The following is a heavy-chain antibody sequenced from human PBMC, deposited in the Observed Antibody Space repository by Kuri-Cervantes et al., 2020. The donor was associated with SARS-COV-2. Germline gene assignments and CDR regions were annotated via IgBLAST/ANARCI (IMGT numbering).Heavy chain of an antibody. CDR3: ARDSMTTRDFDY. V-gene: IGHV3-74*01. CDR1: GFTFSSYR. CDR2: LTNDGSDA. J-gene: IGHJ4*02. Sequence: GESLKISCAASGFTFSSYRMHWVRQAPGKGLVWVSRLTNDGSDAIFADSVKGRFTISRDNAKNMLYLYMNSLRADDTAVYYCARDSMTTRDFDYWGQGTLVTVSS. D-gene: IGHD4-11*01.